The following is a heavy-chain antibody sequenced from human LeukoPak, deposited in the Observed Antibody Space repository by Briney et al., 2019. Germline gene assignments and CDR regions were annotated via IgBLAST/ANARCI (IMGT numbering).Heavy chain of an antibody. Sequence: GGSLRLSCAASGFTFSSSWMSWVRRAPGKGLEGVANIKQDGSENYYVDSVKGRFTISRDNAKNSLYLQMNSLRAEDTAVYYCATESGTYSGTCFDYWGQGTLVTVSS. CDR2: IKQDGSEN. CDR1: GFTFSSSW. CDR3: ATESGTYSGTCFDY. V-gene: IGHV3-7*04. J-gene: IGHJ4*02. D-gene: IGHD1-26*01.